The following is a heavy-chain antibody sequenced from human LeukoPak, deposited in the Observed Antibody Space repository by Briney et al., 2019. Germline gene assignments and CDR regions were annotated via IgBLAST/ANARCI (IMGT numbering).Heavy chain of an antibody. CDR2: IYYSGSA. CDR1: GGSMSPYH. J-gene: IGHJ4*02. V-gene: IGHV4-59*08. Sequence: SETLSLTCTVSGGSMSPYHWGWIRQPPGKGLEWTGYIYYSGSANYNPSLKGRVTISVDTSKNQFSLKLSPVTAADTAIYYCARAVSGRFDYWGQGTLVTVSS. D-gene: IGHD6-19*01. CDR3: ARAVSGRFDY.